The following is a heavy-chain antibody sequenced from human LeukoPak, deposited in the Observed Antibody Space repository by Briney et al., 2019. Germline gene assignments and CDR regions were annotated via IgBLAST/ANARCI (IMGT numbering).Heavy chain of an antibody. J-gene: IGHJ4*02. CDR1: GFTFSSYA. CDR3: AKDARITMIGVVRGARPYYFDY. Sequence: GGPLRLSCAASGFTFSSYAMHWVRQAPGKGLEYVSGISTNGGSTYYADSVKGRFTISRDNSKTTLYLQMNSLRVEDTAVYYCAKDARITMIGVVRGARPYYFDYWGQGTLVTVSS. CDR2: ISTNGGST. D-gene: IGHD3-22*01. V-gene: IGHV3-64*02.